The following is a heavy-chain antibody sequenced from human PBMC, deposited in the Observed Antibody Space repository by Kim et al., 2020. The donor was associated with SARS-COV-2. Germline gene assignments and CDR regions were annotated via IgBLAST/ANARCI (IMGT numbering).Heavy chain of an antibody. V-gene: IGHV4-34*01. Sequence: SETLSLTCAVYGGSFSGYYWSWIRQPPGKGLEWIGEINHSGSTNYNPSLKSRVTISVDTSKNQFSLKLSSVTAADTAVYYFARGLKDYYGSGRVDPWGQGTLVTVSS. CDR2: INHSGST. J-gene: IGHJ5*02. D-gene: IGHD3-10*01. CDR1: GGSFSGYY. CDR3: ARGLKDYYGSGRVDP.